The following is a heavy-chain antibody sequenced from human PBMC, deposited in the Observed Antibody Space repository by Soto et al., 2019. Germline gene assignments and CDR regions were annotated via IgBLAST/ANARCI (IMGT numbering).Heavy chain of an antibody. CDR1: GFTFDDYA. D-gene: IGHD4-17*01. J-gene: IGHJ4*02. V-gene: IGHV3-9*01. CDR2: ISWNSGSI. CDR3: AKLSQRGRYGDQGHFDY. Sequence: EVQLVESGGGLVQPGRSLRLSCAASGFTFDDYAMHWVRQAPGKGLEWVSGISWNSGSIGYADSVKGRFTISRDNAKNSLYLQMNSLRAEDTALYYCAKLSQRGRYGDQGHFDYWGQGTLVTVSS.